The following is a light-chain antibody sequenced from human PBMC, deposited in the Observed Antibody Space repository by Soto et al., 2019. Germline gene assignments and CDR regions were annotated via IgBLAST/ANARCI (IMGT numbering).Light chain of an antibody. CDR2: DVS. J-gene: IGLJ1*01. V-gene: IGLV2-11*01. CDR1: SSDVGGYNY. Sequence: QSALTQPRSVSGSPGQSVTISCTGTSSDVGGYNYVSWYQQHPGKAPKLMIYDVSKRPSGVPDRFSGSKSGNTASLTISGLQADDEADYYCCSYAGSYKVFGTGTKLTVL. CDR3: CSYAGSYKV.